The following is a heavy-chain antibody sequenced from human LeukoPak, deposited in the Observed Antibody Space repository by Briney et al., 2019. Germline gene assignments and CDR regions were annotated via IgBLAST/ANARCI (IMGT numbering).Heavy chain of an antibody. CDR3: AEEKGSPFYFDS. CDR1: GFSLSSYG. Sequence: GSLRLSCAASGFSLSSYGMHWVRQAPGKGLEWVAVISYDGSNKDYADTVKGRFSISRDNSKNTLYLQMNGLRAEDTSVYYCAEEKGSPFYFDSWGQGTLVTVSS. CDR2: ISYDGSNK. V-gene: IGHV3-30*18. J-gene: IGHJ4*02.